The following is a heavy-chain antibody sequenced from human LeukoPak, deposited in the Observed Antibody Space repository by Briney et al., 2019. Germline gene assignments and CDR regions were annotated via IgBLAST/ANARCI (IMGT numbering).Heavy chain of an antibody. D-gene: IGHD3-10*01. V-gene: IGHV4-39*07. CDR1: GGSISSSSYY. Sequence: SETLSLTCTVSGGSISSSSYYWGWIRQPPGKGLEWIGSIYYSGSTYYNPSLKSRVTISVDTSKNQFSLKLSSVTAADTAVYYCARGLTMVRGVIAKNAFDIWGQGTMVTVSS. CDR3: ARGLTMVRGVIAKNAFDI. J-gene: IGHJ3*02. CDR2: IYYSGST.